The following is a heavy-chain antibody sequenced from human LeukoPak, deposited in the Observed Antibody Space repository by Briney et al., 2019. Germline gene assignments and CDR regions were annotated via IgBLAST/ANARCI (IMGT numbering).Heavy chain of an antibody. CDR3: ARRNGYAFDI. J-gene: IGHJ3*02. V-gene: IGHV4-28*01. Sequence: SETLSLTCAVSGYSISSNDWWGWIRQPPGKGLEWIGYIFYSGSTYYNPSLKSRVAMSVDTSKNQFSLKLSSVTAVDTAVYYCARRNGYAFDIWGQGTMVTVSS. D-gene: IGHD2-8*01. CDR1: GYSISSNDW. CDR2: IFYSGST.